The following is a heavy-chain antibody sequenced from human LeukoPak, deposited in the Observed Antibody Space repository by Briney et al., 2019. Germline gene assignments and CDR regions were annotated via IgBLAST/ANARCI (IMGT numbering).Heavy chain of an antibody. CDR2: ISSSSSYI. J-gene: IGHJ3*02. V-gene: IGHV3-21*04. CDR1: GFTFSSYS. D-gene: IGHD1-26*01. Sequence: NPGGSLRLSCAASGFTFSSYSMNWVRQAPGKGLEWVSSISSSSSYIYYADSVKGRFTISRDNAKNSLYLQMNSLRAEDTAVYYCARGEEDVGATTPAFDIWGQGTMVTVSS. CDR3: ARGEEDVGATTPAFDI.